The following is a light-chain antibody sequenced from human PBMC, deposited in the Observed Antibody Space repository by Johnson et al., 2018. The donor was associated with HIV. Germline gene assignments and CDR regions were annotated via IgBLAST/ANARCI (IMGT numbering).Light chain of an antibody. Sequence: QSVLTQPPSVSAAPGQKVTISCSASSSNIVNIYISWYQHLPGTAPKLLIYDNHKRPSGIPDRFSGSKSGTSVTLAITGLRTGDEADYYCGTWDRSLSAGGVFGTGTKVTVL. CDR2: DNH. CDR1: SSNIVNIY. CDR3: GTWDRSLSAGGV. J-gene: IGLJ1*01. V-gene: IGLV1-51*01.